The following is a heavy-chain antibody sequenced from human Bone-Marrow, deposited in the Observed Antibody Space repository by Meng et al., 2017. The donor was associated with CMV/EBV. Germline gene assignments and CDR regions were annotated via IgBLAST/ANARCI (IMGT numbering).Heavy chain of an antibody. V-gene: IGHV4-59*01. Sequence: SETLSLTCTVSGGSISSYYWSWIRQPPGKGLEWIGYIYYSGSTNYNPSLKSRVTISVDTSKNQFSLKLSSVTAADTAVYYCARDRLTPATSDYSNYHYYYYGMDVWGQGTTVTVSS. CDR1: GGSISSYY. CDR3: ARDRLTPATSDYSNYHYYYYGMDV. J-gene: IGHJ6*02. D-gene: IGHD4-11*01. CDR2: IYYSGST.